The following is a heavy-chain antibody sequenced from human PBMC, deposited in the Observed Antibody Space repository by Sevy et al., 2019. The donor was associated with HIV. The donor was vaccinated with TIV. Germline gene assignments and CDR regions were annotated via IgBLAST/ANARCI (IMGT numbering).Heavy chain of an antibody. V-gene: IGHV4-34*01. CDR1: GGSFSGYY. Sequence: SETLSLTRAVYGGSFSGYYWSWIRQPPGKGLDWIGEINHSGSTNYNPSLKSRVTISLDTSKNQFSLKLSSVTAADTAVYYCARATSLITGPNNYYFDYWGQGTLVTVSS. CDR3: ARATSLITGPNNYYFDY. CDR2: INHSGST. J-gene: IGHJ4*02. D-gene: IGHD3-16*01.